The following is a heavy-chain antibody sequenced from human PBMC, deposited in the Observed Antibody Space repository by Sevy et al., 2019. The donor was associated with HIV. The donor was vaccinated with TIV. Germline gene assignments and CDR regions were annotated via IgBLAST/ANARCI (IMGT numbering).Heavy chain of an antibody. CDR2: IYPRDSET. D-gene: IGHD2-2*01. Sequence: GESLKISCEASGDSFTSYWIGWVRQTPGKGLEWMGIIYPRDSETKYSPSFQGQVTMSVDKSSSTAYLQWNSLKASDTAIYYCARHPSSSRWSHFDYWGQGTLVTVSS. CDR1: GDSFTSYW. J-gene: IGHJ4*02. CDR3: ARHPSSSRWSHFDY. V-gene: IGHV5-51*01.